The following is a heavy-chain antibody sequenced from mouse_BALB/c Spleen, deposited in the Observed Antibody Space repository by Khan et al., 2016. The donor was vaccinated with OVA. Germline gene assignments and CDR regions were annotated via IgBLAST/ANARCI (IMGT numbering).Heavy chain of an antibody. V-gene: IGHV1S135*01. CDR1: GYSFTTYY. CDR2: IDPFRGGP. J-gene: IGHJ3*01. CDR3: TRHGYVAWFTY. Sequence: VQLKQSGPELMKPGTSVKISCKPSGYSFTTYYIHWVMQSHGTSLEWIGYIDPFRGGPTYNQKLRDKATLPVDKSASTAHTHLSNLTSYDSAVYYCTRHGYVAWFTYWGQGTLVTVSA. D-gene: IGHD2-2*01.